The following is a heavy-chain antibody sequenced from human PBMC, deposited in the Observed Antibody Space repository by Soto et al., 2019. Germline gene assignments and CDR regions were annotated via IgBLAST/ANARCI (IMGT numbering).Heavy chain of an antibody. CDR2: ISSSSSTI. D-gene: IGHD1-26*01. V-gene: IGHV3-48*02. Sequence: GGSLRLSCAASGFTFSSYSMNWVRQAPGKGLEWVSYISSSSSTIYYADSVKGRFTISRDNAKNSLYLQMNSLRDEDTAVYYFARDCSLMGWELLPPDYWGQGTLVNVSS. J-gene: IGHJ4*02. CDR3: ARDCSLMGWELLPPDY. CDR1: GFTFSSYS.